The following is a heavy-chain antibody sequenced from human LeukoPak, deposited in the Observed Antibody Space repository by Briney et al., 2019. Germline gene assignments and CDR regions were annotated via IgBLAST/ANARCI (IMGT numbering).Heavy chain of an antibody. D-gene: IGHD6-13*01. CDR1: GGSISSNSFY. V-gene: IGHV4-39*01. CDR3: ARHRSGSSLFDF. Sequence: SETLSLTCTVSGGSISSNSFYWGWIRQPPGKGLEYIGSIYYTGSTYYNPSLKSRPTISVDTSKNHFSLKLSSVTAADTAVFYCARHRSGSSLFDFWSQGTLVTVSS. J-gene: IGHJ4*02. CDR2: IYYTGST.